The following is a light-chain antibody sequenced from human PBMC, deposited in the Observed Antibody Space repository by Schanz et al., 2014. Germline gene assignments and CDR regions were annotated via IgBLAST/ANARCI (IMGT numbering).Light chain of an antibody. CDR1: SSNIGAGYD. J-gene: IGLJ2*01. V-gene: IGLV1-40*01. CDR3: AAWDDSLNGHVV. Sequence: QSVLTQPPSVSGAPGQRVTISCTGSSSNIGAGYDVHWYQQLPGTAPKLLIYGNINRPSGVPDRFSGSKSGTSASLAITGLQAEDEADYYCAAWDDSLNGHVVFGGGTKLTVL. CDR2: GNI.